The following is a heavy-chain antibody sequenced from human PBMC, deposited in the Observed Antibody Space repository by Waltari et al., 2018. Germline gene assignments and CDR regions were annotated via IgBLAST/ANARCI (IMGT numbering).Heavy chain of an antibody. CDR2: FDPEDGET. V-gene: IGHV1-24*01. J-gene: IGHJ4*02. CDR3: ATGGPGIAAAAPLY. D-gene: IGHD6-13*01. CDR1: GYTLTELS. Sequence: QVQLVQSGAEVKKPGASVKVSSKVSGYTLTELSMPWVRQDPGKGLEWMGGFDPEDGETIYAQKFQGRVTMTEDTSTDTAYMELSSLRSEDTAVYYCATGGPGIAAAAPLYWGQGTLVTVSS.